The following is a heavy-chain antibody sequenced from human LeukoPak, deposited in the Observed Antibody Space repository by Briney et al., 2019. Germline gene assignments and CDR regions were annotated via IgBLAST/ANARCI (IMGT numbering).Heavy chain of an antibody. CDR2: INPNSGGT. Sequence: ASVKVSCKASGYTFTGYYMHWVRQAPGQGLEWIGRINPNSGGTNYAQKFQGRVTITTDESTSTAYMELSSLRSEDTAVYYCARVSLRGYSTNYFDYWGQGTLVTVSS. J-gene: IGHJ4*02. D-gene: IGHD3-22*01. V-gene: IGHV1-2*06. CDR1: GYTFTGYY. CDR3: ARVSLRGYSTNYFDY.